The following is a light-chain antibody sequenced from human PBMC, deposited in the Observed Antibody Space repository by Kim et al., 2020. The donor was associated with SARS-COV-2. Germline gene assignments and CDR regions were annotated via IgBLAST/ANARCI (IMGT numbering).Light chain of an antibody. J-gene: IGKJ5*01. CDR3: LQHSTYPIT. CDR1: QDIRND. CDR2: GAS. Sequence: ASVGDRVTSTCRASQDIRNDLGWYQQNPGRAPKRMIYGASSLQSGVPSRFSGSGSGTEFTLTISSVQPEDFATYFCLQHSTYPITFGQGTRLEIK. V-gene: IGKV1-17*01.